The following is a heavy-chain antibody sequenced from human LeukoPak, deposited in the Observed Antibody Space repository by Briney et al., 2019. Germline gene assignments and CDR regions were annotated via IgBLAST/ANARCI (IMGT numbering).Heavy chain of an antibody. CDR1: GYTFTSYG. CDR2: INTYNGNT. CDR3: ARDSSITTRAPGY. J-gene: IGHJ4*02. Sequence: ASVKVSCKASGYTFTSYGISWVRQAPGQGLEWMGWINTYNGNTNYAQKLQGRVTMTTNTSTSTAYMELKSLSSDDTAMYCCARDSSITTRAPGYWGQGTLVTVCS. V-gene: IGHV1-18*01. D-gene: IGHD6-6*01.